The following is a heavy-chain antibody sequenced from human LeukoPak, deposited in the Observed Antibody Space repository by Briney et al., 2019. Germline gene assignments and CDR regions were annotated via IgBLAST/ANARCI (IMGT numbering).Heavy chain of an antibody. V-gene: IGHV5-51*01. J-gene: IGHJ4*02. CDR2: IYPGDSDT. Sequence: PGGSLRLSWKGSGYSFTSYWIGWVRQMPGKGLEWMGIIYPGDSDTRYSPSFQGQVTISADKSISTAYLQWSSLRASDTAMYYCASGSGYSYGLPFDYWGQGTLVTVSS. D-gene: IGHD5-18*01. CDR1: GYSFTSYW. CDR3: ASGSGYSYGLPFDY.